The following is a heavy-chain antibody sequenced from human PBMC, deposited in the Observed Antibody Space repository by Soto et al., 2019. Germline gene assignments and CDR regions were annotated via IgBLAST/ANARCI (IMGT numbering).Heavy chain of an antibody. CDR2: VYTTGGT. D-gene: IGHD2-21*02. V-gene: IGHV4-4*07. CDR3: VRHVTCVTYQKFDY. J-gene: IGHJ4*02. Sequence: QVHLQESGPGLVKPSETLSLTCTVSGGSISSHYWCWIRLPAGKGLEWIGGVYTTGGTDYNPSLKRRVTSSMVTSKNKFSLRLTSVTAADTALYFCVRHVTCVTYQKFDYWCQGALVTFSS. CDR1: GGSISSHY.